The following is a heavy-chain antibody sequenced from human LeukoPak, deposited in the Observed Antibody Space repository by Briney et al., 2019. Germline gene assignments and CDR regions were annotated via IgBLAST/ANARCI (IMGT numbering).Heavy chain of an antibody. V-gene: IGHV3-30*02. CDR1: GFTFSSYG. J-gene: IGHJ4*02. D-gene: IGHD5-24*01. CDR3: ARDRGNGFNSYFFDY. Sequence: RGSLRLSCAASGFTFSSYGMHWVRQAPGKGLEWVAFIRYDGSNKYYADSVKGRFTISRDNSKNTLYLHVNSLRPEDTALYYCARDRGNGFNSYFFDYWGQGTLVTVSS. CDR2: IRYDGSNK.